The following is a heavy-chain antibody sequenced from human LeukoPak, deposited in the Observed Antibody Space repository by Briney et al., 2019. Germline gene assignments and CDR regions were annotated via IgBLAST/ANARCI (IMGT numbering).Heavy chain of an antibody. CDR3: ARARYSGYAPNWFDP. D-gene: IGHD5-12*01. CDR1: GFTFSSYA. V-gene: IGHV3-23*01. CDR2: ISGSGGST. Sequence: GGSLRLSCAASGFTFSSYAMSWVRQAPGKGLEWVSAISGSGGSTYYADSVKGRFTISRDNSKNTLYLQMNSLRAEDTAVYYCARARYSGYAPNWFDPWGQGTLVTVSS. J-gene: IGHJ5*02.